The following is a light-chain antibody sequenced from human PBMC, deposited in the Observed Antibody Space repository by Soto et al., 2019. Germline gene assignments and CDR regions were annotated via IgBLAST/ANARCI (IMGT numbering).Light chain of an antibody. V-gene: IGKV1-5*01. CDR2: DAS. J-gene: IGKJ4*01. CDR3: QQYNSYWLT. CDR1: QSISSW. Sequence: DIQMTQSPSTLSASVGDRVTITCRASQSISSWLAWYQQKPGKAPKLLIYDASSLESGVPSRFSGSGSGTEFTLTISSLHPDDFATYYCQQYNSYWLTFGGGTKVDIK.